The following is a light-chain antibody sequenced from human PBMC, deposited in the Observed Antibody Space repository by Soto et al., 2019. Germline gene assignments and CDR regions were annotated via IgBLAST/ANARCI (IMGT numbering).Light chain of an antibody. J-gene: IGLJ2*01. Sequence: QSVLTQPPSASGTPGQRITISCSGSNSNMGRNYVYWYQQVPGTAPKLLMYRNDVRPSGVPDRFTGSKSGTSASLSISGLRSEDEADYYCAVWDNSLNGVAFGGGTKLTVL. CDR3: AVWDNSLNGVA. V-gene: IGLV1-47*01. CDR1: NSNMGRNY. CDR2: RND.